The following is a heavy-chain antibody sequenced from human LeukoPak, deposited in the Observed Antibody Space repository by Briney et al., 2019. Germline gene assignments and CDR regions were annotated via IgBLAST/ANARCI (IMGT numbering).Heavy chain of an antibody. CDR1: GFTFSSYG. V-gene: IGHV3-30*18. CDR2: ISYDGSNK. D-gene: IGHD4-17*01. Sequence: GGSLRLSCAASGFTFSSYGMHWVRQAPGKGLEWVAVISYDGSNKYYADSVKGRFTISRDNSKNTLYLQMNSLRAEDTAVYYCAKRPSDYGDYVTYFDYWGQGTLVTVSS. J-gene: IGHJ4*02. CDR3: AKRPSDYGDYVTYFDY.